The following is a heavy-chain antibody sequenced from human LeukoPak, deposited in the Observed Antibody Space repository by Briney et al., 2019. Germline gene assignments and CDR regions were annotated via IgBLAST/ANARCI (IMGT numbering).Heavy chain of an antibody. V-gene: IGHV3-30*18. CDR1: GVTFSSYG. Sequence: GGSLRLSCAASGVTFSSYGMHWVRQAPGRGLEWVAVISYDGSNKYYADSVKGRFTISRDNSKNTLYLQMNSLRAEDTAVYYCAKDPYDYGDYVPDYWGQGTLVTVSS. CDR3: AKDPYDYGDYVPDY. D-gene: IGHD4-17*01. J-gene: IGHJ4*02. CDR2: ISYDGSNK.